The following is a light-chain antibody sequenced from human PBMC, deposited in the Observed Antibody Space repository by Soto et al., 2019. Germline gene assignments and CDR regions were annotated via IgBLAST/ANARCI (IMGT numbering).Light chain of an antibody. CDR1: SSNIESNT. J-gene: IGLJ1*01. CDR3: AAWDDIMNGYV. Sequence: HSVLTQPPSASGTPGQRVTISCSGSSSNIESNTVTWYQQLPGTAPKLVIYSNYDRPSGVPDRFSGSTSGTSASLVIRGLQSEDEADYYCAAWDDIMNGYVFGGGTKVNV. CDR2: SNY. V-gene: IGLV1-44*01.